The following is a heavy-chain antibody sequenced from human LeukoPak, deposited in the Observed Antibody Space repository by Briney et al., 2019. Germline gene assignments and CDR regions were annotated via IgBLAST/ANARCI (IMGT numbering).Heavy chain of an antibody. CDR1: GFTFSSYD. V-gene: IGHV3-48*04. D-gene: IGHD2-15*01. Sequence: GVLRLSCAASGFTFSSYDMSWVRQAPGKGLEWVSYISSSGSTIYYADSVKGRFTISRDNAKNSLYLQMNSLRAEDTAVYYCARVRADCSGGSCSNWFDPWGQGTLVTVSS. CDR2: ISSSGSTI. J-gene: IGHJ5*02. CDR3: ARVRADCSGGSCSNWFDP.